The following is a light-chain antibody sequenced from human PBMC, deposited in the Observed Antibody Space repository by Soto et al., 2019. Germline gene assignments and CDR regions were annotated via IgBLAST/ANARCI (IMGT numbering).Light chain of an antibody. CDR2: EDI. V-gene: IGLV2-23*01. Sequence: QSALTQPASVSGSPGQSITISCTGTSSDIGSYNLVSWYQQHPGKAPKLMIYEDIKRPSGLSNRFSGSKSGNTASLTISGLQAEDEADYYCCSYAGSSTLWVFGGGTKLTVL. CDR3: CSYAGSSTLWV. CDR1: SSDIGSYNL. J-gene: IGLJ3*02.